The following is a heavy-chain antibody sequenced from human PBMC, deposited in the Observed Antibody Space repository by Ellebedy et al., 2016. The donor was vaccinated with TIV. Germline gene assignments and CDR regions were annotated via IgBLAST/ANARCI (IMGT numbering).Heavy chain of an antibody. Sequence: AASVKVSCKASGYTFTGYYMHWVRQAPGQGLEWMGWINPKSGGTKYAQKFQGRVTMTRDTSISTAYLELRRLRTDDTAVYYCARDPEYSGYDIRGPFDYWGQGTLVTVSS. V-gene: IGHV1-2*02. CDR3: ARDPEYSGYDIRGPFDY. J-gene: IGHJ4*02. D-gene: IGHD5-12*01. CDR2: INPKSGGT. CDR1: GYTFTGYY.